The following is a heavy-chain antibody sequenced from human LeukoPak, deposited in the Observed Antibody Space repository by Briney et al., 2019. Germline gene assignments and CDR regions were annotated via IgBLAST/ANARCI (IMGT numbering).Heavy chain of an antibody. D-gene: IGHD6-13*01. Sequence: ASVKVSCKASGYTFTNYGINWVRQAPGQGLEWMGRISGHNDNTNYAQKVQGRVTMTTDTSTSTAYMELRSLRSDDTAVYYCARCFVSGSSWYGNFDFWGQGTLVTVPS. CDR1: GYTFTNYG. J-gene: IGHJ4*02. CDR3: ARCFVSGSSWYGNFDF. CDR2: ISGHNDNT. V-gene: IGHV1-18*01.